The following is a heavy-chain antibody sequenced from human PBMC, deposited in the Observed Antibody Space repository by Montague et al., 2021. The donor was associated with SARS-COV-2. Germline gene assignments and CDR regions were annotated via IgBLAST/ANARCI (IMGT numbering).Heavy chain of an antibody. J-gene: IGHJ6*02. CDR3: ARIREGPYGSGPDYYYYYGMDV. Sequence: VKPTQTLTLTCTFSGFSLSTSGMCVSWIRQPPGKALEWLALIDWDDDEYYSTSLKTRLTISKDTSKNQVVLTMTNMDPVDTATYYCARIREGPYGSGPDYYYYYGMDVWGQGTTVTVSS. D-gene: IGHD3-10*01. CDR1: GFSLSTSGMC. CDR2: IDWDDDE. V-gene: IGHV2-70*01.